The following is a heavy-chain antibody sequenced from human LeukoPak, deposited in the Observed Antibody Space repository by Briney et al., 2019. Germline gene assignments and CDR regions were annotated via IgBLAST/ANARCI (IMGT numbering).Heavy chain of an antibody. D-gene: IGHD1-26*01. Sequence: GWSLRLSCAASGFTVSSNYMSWVRQAPGKGPEWVSVIYSGGSTYYADSVKGRFTISRDNSKNTLYLQMNSLRAEDTAVYYCARSETEWELGYYFDYWGQGTLVTVSS. CDR2: IYSGGST. J-gene: IGHJ4*02. CDR1: GFTVSSNY. V-gene: IGHV3-53*01. CDR3: ARSETEWELGYYFDY.